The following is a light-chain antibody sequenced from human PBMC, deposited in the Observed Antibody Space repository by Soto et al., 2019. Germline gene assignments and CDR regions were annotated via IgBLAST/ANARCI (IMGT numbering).Light chain of an antibody. J-gene: IGKJ1*01. Sequence: DIQMTQSPSTLSASVGDRVTITCRASQSISSWLAWYQQKPGKAPKLLIYDASSLESGVPSRFSGSGSGTEFTLTISSLQPEDFATYFCQQSYNIPRATFGQGTKVEIK. CDR2: DAS. V-gene: IGKV1-5*01. CDR3: QQSYNIPRAT. CDR1: QSISSW.